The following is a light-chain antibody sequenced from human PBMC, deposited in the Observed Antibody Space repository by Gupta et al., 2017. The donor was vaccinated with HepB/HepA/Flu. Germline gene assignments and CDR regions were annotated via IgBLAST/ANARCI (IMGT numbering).Light chain of an antibody. CDR3: MQALQTPPCS. J-gene: IGKJ2*04. CDR2: LGS. V-gene: IGKV2-28*01. CDR1: QSLLHSNGYNY. Sequence: DIVMPQSPLSLPVTPGEPASISCRSSQSLLHSNGYNYLDWYMQKPGQSPQLLIYLGSNRASGVPDRFSGSGSGTDFTLKISRVEAEDVGVYYCMQALQTPPCSFGQGTKLEIK.